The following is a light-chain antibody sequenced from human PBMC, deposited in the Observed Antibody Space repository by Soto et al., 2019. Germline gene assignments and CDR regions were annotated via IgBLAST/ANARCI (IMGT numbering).Light chain of an antibody. Sequence: DIQMTQSPSTLSAYVGDRVTFTCRASQSISTWLAWYQQKPGKAPKLLIYDASSLQSDVPSRFSGSGSGTEFTLTISALQNDDFASYYCQQYMNYATFGQGTKVEIK. CDR2: DAS. CDR1: QSISTW. V-gene: IGKV1-5*01. CDR3: QQYMNYAT. J-gene: IGKJ1*01.